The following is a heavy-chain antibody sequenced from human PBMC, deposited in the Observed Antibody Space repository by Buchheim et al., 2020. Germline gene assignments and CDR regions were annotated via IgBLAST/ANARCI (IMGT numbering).Heavy chain of an antibody. CDR3: ARDPAPRVVAATGSWFDP. CDR2: ISSSSSTI. V-gene: IGHV3-48*01. CDR1: GFTFSSYS. D-gene: IGHD2-15*01. J-gene: IGHJ5*02. Sequence: EVQLVESGGGLVQPGGSLRLSCAASGFTFSSYSMNWVRQAPGKGLEWVSYISSSSSTIYYADSVKGRFTISRDNAKNSLYLQMNSLRAEDTAVYYCARDPAPRVVAATGSWFDPWSQGTL.